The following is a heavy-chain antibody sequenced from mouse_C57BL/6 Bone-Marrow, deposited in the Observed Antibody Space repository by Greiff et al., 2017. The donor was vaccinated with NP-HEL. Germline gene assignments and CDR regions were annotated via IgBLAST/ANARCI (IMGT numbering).Heavy chain of an antibody. CDR2: IWRGGST. V-gene: IGHV2-5*01. CDR3: AKNFLYYVGFAY. CDR1: GFSLTSYG. Sequence: VMLVESGPGLVQPSQSLSITCTVSGFSLTSYGVHWVRQSPGKGLEWLGVIWRGGSTDYNAAFMSRLGITKDNSKSQVFFKMNSLQADDTAIYYCAKNFLYYVGFAYWGQGTLVTVSA. D-gene: IGHD1-1*02. J-gene: IGHJ3*01.